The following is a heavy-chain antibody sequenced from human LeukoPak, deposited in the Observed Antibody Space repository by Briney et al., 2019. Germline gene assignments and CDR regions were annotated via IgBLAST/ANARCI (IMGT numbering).Heavy chain of an antibody. CDR3: ATTSSSWANWFDP. J-gene: IGHJ5*02. D-gene: IGHD6-13*01. Sequence: ASVKVSCKASGYTYAGYYMHWVRQAPGQGLEWMGWISAYNGNTNYAQKLQGRVTMTTDTSTSTAYMELRSLRSDDTAVYYCATTSSSWANWFDPWGQGTLVTVSS. V-gene: IGHV1-18*04. CDR2: ISAYNGNT. CDR1: GYTYAGYY.